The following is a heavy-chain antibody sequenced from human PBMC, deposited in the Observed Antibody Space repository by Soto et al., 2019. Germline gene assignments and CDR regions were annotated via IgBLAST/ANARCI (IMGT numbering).Heavy chain of an antibody. V-gene: IGHV3-23*01. J-gene: IGHJ6*02. CDR2: ISGSGGST. D-gene: IGHD1-7*01. CDR1: GFTFSSYA. CDR3: AKALGPELVYYGMDV. Sequence: GGSLRLSCAASGFTFSSYAMSWVRQAPGKGLEWVSAISGSGGSTYYADSVKGRFTISRDNSKNTLYLQMNSLRAEDTAVYYCAKALGPELVYYGMDVWGQGTTVTVSS.